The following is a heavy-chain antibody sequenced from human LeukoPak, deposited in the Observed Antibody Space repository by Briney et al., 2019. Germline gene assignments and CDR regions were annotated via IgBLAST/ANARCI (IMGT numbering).Heavy chain of an antibody. Sequence: SVKVSCTASGGTFSSYAISWVRQASGQGLEWMGGIIPIFGTANYAQKFQGRVTITADESTSTAYMELSSLRSEDTAVYYCAADGAPSCYYGMDVWGKGTTVTVSS. V-gene: IGHV1-69*13. CDR2: IIPIFGTA. D-gene: IGHD3-10*01. CDR1: GGTFSSYA. J-gene: IGHJ6*04. CDR3: AADGAPSCYYGMDV.